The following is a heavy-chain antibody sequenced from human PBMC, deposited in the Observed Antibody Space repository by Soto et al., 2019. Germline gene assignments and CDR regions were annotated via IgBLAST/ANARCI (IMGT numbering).Heavy chain of an antibody. Sequence: ASVKVSCKASGGTFSTYAISWVRQAPGQGLEWMGGIIPIFGTANYAQKFQGRVTITADESTSTAYMELSSLRSEDTAVYYCAKGIIVGAITYYYGMDVWGQGTTVTVSS. CDR1: GGTFSTYA. CDR3: AKGIIVGAITYYYGMDV. J-gene: IGHJ6*02. V-gene: IGHV1-69*13. D-gene: IGHD1-26*01. CDR2: IIPIFGTA.